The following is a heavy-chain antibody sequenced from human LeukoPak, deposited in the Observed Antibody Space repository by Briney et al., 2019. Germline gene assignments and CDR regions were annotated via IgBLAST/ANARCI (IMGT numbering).Heavy chain of an antibody. CDR3: ATLLTVPTGYFDC. CDR1: GYTFTSYD. J-gene: IGHJ4*02. V-gene: IGHV1-69*13. CDR2: IIPIFGTA. Sequence: SVKVSCKASGYTFTSYDINWVRQAPGQGLEWMGGIIPIFGTANYAQKFQGRVTITADESTSTAYMELSSLRSEDTAVYYCATLLTVPTGYFDCWGQGTLVTVSS. D-gene: IGHD4-11*01.